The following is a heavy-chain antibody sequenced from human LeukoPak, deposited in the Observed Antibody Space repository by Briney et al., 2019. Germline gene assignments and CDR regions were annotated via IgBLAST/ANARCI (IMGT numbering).Heavy chain of an antibody. D-gene: IGHD4-23*01. J-gene: IGHJ5*02. CDR3: AKYDYGGNSVSWFDP. V-gene: IGHV3-53*01. CDR2: IYSGGST. Sequence: HPGGSLRLSCAASGFTVSSNYMSWVRQAPGKGLEWVSVIYSGGSTYYADSVKGRFTISRDNSKNTLYLQMNSLRAEDTAVYYCAKYDYGGNSVSWFDPWGQGTLVTVSS. CDR1: GFTVSSNY.